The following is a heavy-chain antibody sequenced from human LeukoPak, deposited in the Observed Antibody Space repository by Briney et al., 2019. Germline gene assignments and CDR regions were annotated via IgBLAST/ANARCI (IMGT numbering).Heavy chain of an antibody. D-gene: IGHD3-22*01. J-gene: IGHJ3*02. Sequence: PSETLSLTCTVSGGSISSSSYYWGWIRQPPGKGLEWIGSIYYSGSTYYNPSLKSRVTISVDTSKNQFSLKLSSVTAADTAVYYCARTTYYYDSSGYYLPAFDIWGQGTMVTVSS. CDR1: GGSISSSSYY. CDR2: IYYSGST. V-gene: IGHV4-39*07. CDR3: ARTTYYYDSSGYYLPAFDI.